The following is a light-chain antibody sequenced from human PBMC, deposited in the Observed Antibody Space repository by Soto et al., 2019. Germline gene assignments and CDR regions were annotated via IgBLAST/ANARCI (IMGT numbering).Light chain of an antibody. CDR3: QQYNSYWT. CDR1: QSVSSS. Sequence: DIQMTQSPSTLSASVGDRVTITCRASQSVSSSLAWYQQKPGKAPKLLIYKASSLESGVPSRFSGSGSETEFTLTITSVQPDDFATYYYQQYNSYWTLGQGTKVEIK. CDR2: KAS. J-gene: IGKJ1*01. V-gene: IGKV1-5*03.